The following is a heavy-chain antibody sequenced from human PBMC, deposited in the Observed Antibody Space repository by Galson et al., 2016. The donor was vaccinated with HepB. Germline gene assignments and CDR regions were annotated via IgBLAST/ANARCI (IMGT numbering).Heavy chain of an antibody. CDR1: GFTVTRSY. CDR3: AREAGDCSSNSCYGIEEAGELPD. D-gene: IGHD2-2*01. CDR2: IYSGGAT. V-gene: IGHV3-66*01. Sequence: SLRLSCAASGFTVTRSYMSWVRQAPGQGLEWVSVIYSGGATYYTVSVRGRFTISRDNAKNTLYLQMNSLRAEDTAVYCCAREAGDCSSNSCYGIEEAGELPDWGQGTLVTVSS. J-gene: IGHJ4*02.